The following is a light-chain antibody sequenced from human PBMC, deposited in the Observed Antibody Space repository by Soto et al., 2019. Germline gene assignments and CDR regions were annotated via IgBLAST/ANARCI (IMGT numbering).Light chain of an antibody. CDR2: DNN. Sequence: QAVVTQPPSVSATPGRTVTISCSGSNSNIGNNYVSWYQQLPGTAPKLLIYDNNQRPSGVPDRFSGSKSGTSASLAISGLRSEDEADYYCAAWDDSLSGVVFGGGTKLTVL. V-gene: IGLV1-47*01. CDR3: AAWDDSLSGVV. CDR1: NSNIGNNY. J-gene: IGLJ2*01.